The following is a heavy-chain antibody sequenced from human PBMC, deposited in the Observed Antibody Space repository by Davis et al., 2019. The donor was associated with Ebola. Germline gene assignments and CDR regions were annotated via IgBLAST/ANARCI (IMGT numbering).Heavy chain of an antibody. V-gene: IGHV3-11*01. CDR2: ISSSGSTI. CDR1: GFTFSDYY. J-gene: IGHJ6*02. CDR3: ARGNYDYIWGSFMSYYYYGMDV. D-gene: IGHD3-16*01. Sequence: GESLKISCAASGFTFSDYYMSWIRQAPGKGLEWVSYISSSGSTIYYADSVKGRFTISRDNAKNSLYLQMNSLRAEDTAVYYCARGNYDYIWGSFMSYYYYGMDVWGQGTTVTVSS.